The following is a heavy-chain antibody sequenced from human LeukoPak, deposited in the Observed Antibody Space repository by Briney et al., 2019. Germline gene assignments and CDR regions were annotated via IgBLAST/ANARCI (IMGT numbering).Heavy chain of an antibody. D-gene: IGHD3-22*01. Sequence: ASVKVSCKASGYTFTSYGISWVRQAPGQGLEWMGWISAYNGNTNYAQKLQGRVTMTRDTSTSTVYMELSSLRSEDTAVYYCARGEKRVSALIVVVPRDPQPFDYWGQGTLVTVSS. J-gene: IGHJ4*02. CDR2: ISAYNGNT. CDR1: GYTFTSYG. V-gene: IGHV1-18*01. CDR3: ARGEKRVSALIVVVPRDPQPFDY.